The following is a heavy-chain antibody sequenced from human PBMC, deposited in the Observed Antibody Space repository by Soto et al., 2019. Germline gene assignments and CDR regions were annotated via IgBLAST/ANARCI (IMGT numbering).Heavy chain of an antibody. Sequence: ASVKVSCKASGYTFTGYYMHWVRQAPGQGLEWMGWINPNSGGTNYAQKFQGWVTMTRDTSISTAYMELSRLRSDDTAVYYCARGTMVVVPAAMNWFDPWGQGTLVPVSS. J-gene: IGHJ5*02. CDR3: ARGTMVVVPAAMNWFDP. CDR1: GYTFTGYY. V-gene: IGHV1-2*04. CDR2: INPNSGGT. D-gene: IGHD2-2*01.